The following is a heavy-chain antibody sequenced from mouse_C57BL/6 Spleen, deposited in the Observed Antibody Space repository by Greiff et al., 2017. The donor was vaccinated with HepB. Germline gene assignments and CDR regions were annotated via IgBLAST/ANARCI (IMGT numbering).Heavy chain of an antibody. J-gene: IGHJ4*01. CDR3: TRERAPNGAMDY. CDR1: GFTFSSYA. CDR2: ISSGGDYI. D-gene: IGHD3-3*01. V-gene: IGHV5-9-1*02. Sequence: EVKLQESGEGLVKPGGSLKLSCAASGFTFSSYAMSWVRQTPEKRLEWVAYISSGGDYIYYADTVKGRFTISRDNARNTLYLQMSSLKSEDTAMYYCTRERAPNGAMDYWGQGTSVTVSS.